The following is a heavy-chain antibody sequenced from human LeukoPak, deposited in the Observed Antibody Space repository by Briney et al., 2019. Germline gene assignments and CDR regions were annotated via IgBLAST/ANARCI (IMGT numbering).Heavy chain of an antibody. J-gene: IGHJ4*02. D-gene: IGHD6-19*01. CDR1: GYSISSGYY. CDR3: ARTEYSSGWYYFDY. CDR2: IYHSGST. V-gene: IGHV4-38-2*01. Sequence: SETLSLTCAVSGYSISSGYYWGWIRQPPGKGLEWIGRIYHSGSTYYNPSLKSRVTISVDTSKNQFSLKLSSVTAADTAVYYCARTEYSSGWYYFDYWGQGTLVTVSS.